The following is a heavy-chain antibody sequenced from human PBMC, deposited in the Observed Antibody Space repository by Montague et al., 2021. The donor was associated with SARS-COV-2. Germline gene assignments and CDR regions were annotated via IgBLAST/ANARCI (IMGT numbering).Heavy chain of an antibody. CDR3: AKDHYALGKMGFFDL. CDR2: INWNSGSV. Sequence: SLRLSCAASGFKFYDSAMYWVRQAPGKGLEWVSGINWNSGSVDYADSVKGRFTISRDNTKNSLFLQMNSLRTEDTALYYCAKDHYALGKMGFFDLWGRGTLVTVSS. CDR1: GFKFYDSA. J-gene: IGHJ2*01. V-gene: IGHV3-9*01. D-gene: IGHD3-16*01.